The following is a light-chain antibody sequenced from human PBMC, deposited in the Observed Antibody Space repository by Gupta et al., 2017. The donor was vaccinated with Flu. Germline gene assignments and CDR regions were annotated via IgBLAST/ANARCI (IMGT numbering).Light chain of an antibody. Sequence: EIVLTQSPGTLSLSPGERATLSCRASQSVTNSFLAWYQQKPGQAPRLLIYGASSRATGIPDRFGGSGSGTDFTLTISRLEPGDFAVYYCQQESSPPLTFGRGTKVDIK. J-gene: IGKJ4*01. CDR1: QSVTNSF. CDR3: QQESSPPLT. CDR2: GAS. V-gene: IGKV3-20*01.